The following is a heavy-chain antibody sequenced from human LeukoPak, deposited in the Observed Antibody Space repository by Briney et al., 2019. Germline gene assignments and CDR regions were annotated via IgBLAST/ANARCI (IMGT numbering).Heavy chain of an antibody. J-gene: IGHJ4*02. Sequence: ASVKVSCKASGYTFTGYYIHWLRQSPGQGLEWMGWINSNSGGTKYAQKFQGRVTMTRDTSIRRAYLVLRRMRSDDTAVYCCAQSGLRVNYFDYWGQGTLVTVSS. CDR3: AQSGLRVNYFDY. CDR1: GYTFTGYY. CDR2: INSNSGGT. V-gene: IGHV1-2*02. D-gene: IGHD2-8*02.